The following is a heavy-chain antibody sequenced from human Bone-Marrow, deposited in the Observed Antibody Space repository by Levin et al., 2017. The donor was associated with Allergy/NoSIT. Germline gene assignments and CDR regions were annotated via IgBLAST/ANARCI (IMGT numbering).Heavy chain of an antibody. CDR1: GGSITTYY. D-gene: IGHD5-12*01. Sequence: ESLKISCTVSGGSITTYYWGWFRQPPGKGLEWIGYFYYRGSTSYNPSLQSRVTISLDTSKNRFSLELTSVTAADTAMYYCAREGYSGYGRYNWIDPWGQGTLVTVSS. V-gene: IGHV4-59*01. J-gene: IGHJ5*02. CDR2: FYYRGST. CDR3: AREGYSGYGRYNWIDP.